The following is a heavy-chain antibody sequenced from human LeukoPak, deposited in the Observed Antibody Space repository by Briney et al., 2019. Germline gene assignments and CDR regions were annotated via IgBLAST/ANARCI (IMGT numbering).Heavy chain of an antibody. CDR1: VGTFSSYA. D-gene: IGHD3-22*01. Sequence: ASVKVSCKASVGTFSSYAISWVRQAPGQGLEWMGRINPNSGGTNYAQKFQGRVTMTRDTSISTAYMELSRLRSDDTAVYYCARELPYDTSGYSIDYWGQGTEVTVSS. CDR2: INPNSGGT. V-gene: IGHV1-2*06. CDR3: ARELPYDTSGYSIDY. J-gene: IGHJ4*02.